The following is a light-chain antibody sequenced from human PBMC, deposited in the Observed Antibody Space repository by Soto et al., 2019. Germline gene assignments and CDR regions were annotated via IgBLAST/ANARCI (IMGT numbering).Light chain of an antibody. CDR3: TSYAGSSTPYV. V-gene: IGLV2-14*01. Sequence: QSVLTQPASVSGSPGQSITISCTGTSSDVGGYNYVSWYQQQPGKAPKLMIYEVSNRPSGVSNRFSGSKSGNTASLTISGLQAEDEADYYCTSYAGSSTPYVFGTGTKVTVL. CDR1: SSDVGGYNY. CDR2: EVS. J-gene: IGLJ1*01.